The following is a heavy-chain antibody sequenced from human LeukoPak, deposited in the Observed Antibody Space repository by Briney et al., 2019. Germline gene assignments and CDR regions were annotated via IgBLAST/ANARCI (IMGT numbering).Heavy chain of an antibody. CDR3: ASIAVAGGDY. J-gene: IGHJ4*02. D-gene: IGHD6-19*01. V-gene: IGHV3-30-3*01. CDR2: ISYDGSNK. CDR1: GFTFSSYA. Sequence: GRSLRLSCAASGFTFSSYAMHWVRQAPGKGLEWVAVISYDGSNKYCADSVKGRFTISRDNSKNTLYLQMNSLRAEDTAVYYCASIAVAGGDYWGQGTLVTVSS.